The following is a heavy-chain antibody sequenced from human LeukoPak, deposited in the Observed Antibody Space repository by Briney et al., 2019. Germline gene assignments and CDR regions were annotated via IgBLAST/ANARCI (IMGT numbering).Heavy chain of an antibody. J-gene: IGHJ3*02. CDR2: INHSGST. Sequence: NPSETLSLTCAVYGGSFSGYYWSWIRQPPGKGLEWIGEINHSGSTNYNPSLKSRVTISVDTSKNQFSLKLSSVTAADTAVYYCARLHQGAFDIWGQGTMVTVSS. CDR1: GGSFSGYY. CDR3: ARLHQGAFDI. V-gene: IGHV4-34*01.